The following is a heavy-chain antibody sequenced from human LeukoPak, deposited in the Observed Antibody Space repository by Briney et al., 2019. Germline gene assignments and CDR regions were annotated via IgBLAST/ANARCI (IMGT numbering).Heavy chain of an antibody. J-gene: IGHJ4*02. CDR1: GGSFSGYY. Sequence: SETLSLTCAVYGGSFSGYYWSWIRQPPGKGLEWIGEINHSGSTNYNPSLKSRVTISVDTSKNQFSLKLSSVTAADTAVYYCAIFRKVSSGRFDYWGQGTLVTVSS. V-gene: IGHV4-34*01. CDR3: AIFRKVSSGRFDY. D-gene: IGHD3-10*01. CDR2: INHSGST.